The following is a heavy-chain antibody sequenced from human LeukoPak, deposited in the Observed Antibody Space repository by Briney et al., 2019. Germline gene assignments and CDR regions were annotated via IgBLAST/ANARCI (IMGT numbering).Heavy chain of an antibody. CDR3: AMYNWNENWFDP. Sequence: PSETRSLTCTVSGGSISSYYWSWIRQPPGKGLEWIGYIYYSGSTNYNPSLKSRVTISVDTSKNQFSLKLSSVTAADTAVYYCAMYNWNENWFDPWGQGTLVTVSS. CDR2: IYYSGST. CDR1: GGSISSYY. V-gene: IGHV4-59*01. D-gene: IGHD1-1*01. J-gene: IGHJ5*02.